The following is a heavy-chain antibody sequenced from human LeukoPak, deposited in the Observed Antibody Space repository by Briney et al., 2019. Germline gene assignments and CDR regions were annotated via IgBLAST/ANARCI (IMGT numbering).Heavy chain of an antibody. CDR2: ISYDGSNK. CDR3: ARDSIVGATIDFDY. J-gene: IGHJ4*02. Sequence: GGSLRLSCAASGFTFSSYAMHWVRQAPGKGLEGVAVISYDGSNKYYADSVKGRFTISRDNSKNTLYLQMNSLRAEDTAVYYCARDSIVGATIDFDYWGQGTLVTVSS. V-gene: IGHV3-30-3*01. CDR1: GFTFSSYA. D-gene: IGHD1-26*01.